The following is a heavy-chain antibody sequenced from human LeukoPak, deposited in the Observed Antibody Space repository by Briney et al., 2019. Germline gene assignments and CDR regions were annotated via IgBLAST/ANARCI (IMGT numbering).Heavy chain of an antibody. CDR3: ARVVVAADRINWFDP. V-gene: IGHV3-21*01. CDR2: ISSSSSYI. J-gene: IGHJ5*02. D-gene: IGHD2-15*01. CDR1: GFTFSSYS. Sequence: PGGSLRLSCAASGFTFSSYSMNWVRQAPGKGLEWVSSISSSSSYIYYADSVKGRFTISRDNAKNSLYLQMNSLRAEDTAVYCCARVVVAADRINWFDPWGQGTLVTVSS.